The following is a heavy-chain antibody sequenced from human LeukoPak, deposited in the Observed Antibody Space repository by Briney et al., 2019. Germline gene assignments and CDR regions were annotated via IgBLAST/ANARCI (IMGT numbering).Heavy chain of an antibody. V-gene: IGHV1-46*01. D-gene: IGHD3-10*01. CDR2: INPSGGST. CDR3: AKPTLSGSPSHYFDY. J-gene: IGHJ4*02. CDR1: GYTFTSYY. Sequence: ASVKVSCKVSGYTFTSYYLHWVRQAPGQWLEWMGIINPSGGSTSYAQKFQGRVTMTRDTSTSTVYMELSSLRSEDTAVYYCAKPTLSGSPSHYFDYWGQGTLVTVSS.